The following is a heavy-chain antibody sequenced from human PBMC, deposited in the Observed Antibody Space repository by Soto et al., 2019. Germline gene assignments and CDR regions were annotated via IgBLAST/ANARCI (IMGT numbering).Heavy chain of an antibody. CDR1: GFTFSSYA. CDR2: ISYDGSNK. V-gene: IGHV3-30-3*01. Sequence: QVELVESGGGVVQPGRSLRLSCAASGFTFSSYAMHWVRQAPGKGLECVAVISYDGSNKYYADSVKGRFTISRDNSKNTLYLQMNSLRAEDTAVYYCARERALSYDFWSFGDYYGMDVWGQGTTVTVSS. D-gene: IGHD3-3*01. CDR3: ARERALSYDFWSFGDYYGMDV. J-gene: IGHJ6*02.